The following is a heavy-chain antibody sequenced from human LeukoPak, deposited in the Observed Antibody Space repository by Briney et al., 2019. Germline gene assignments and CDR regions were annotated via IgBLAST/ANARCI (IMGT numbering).Heavy chain of an antibody. Sequence: GGSLRLSCAASGFTFSNHSMRWVRQAPGKGLEGVSVIGQSGGKTWYADSVRGRFTISRDDPKNTLYLQMNSLRVEDTAVYYCTRGRWFGELFRAFDIWGQGTRVTVSS. CDR2: IGQSGGKT. V-gene: IGHV3-23*01. CDR1: GFTFSNHS. D-gene: IGHD3-10*01. J-gene: IGHJ3*02. CDR3: TRGRWFGELFRAFDI.